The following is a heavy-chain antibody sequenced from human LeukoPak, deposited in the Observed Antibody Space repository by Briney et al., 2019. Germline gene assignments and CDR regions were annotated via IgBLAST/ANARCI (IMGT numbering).Heavy chain of an antibody. V-gene: IGHV3-23*01. CDR2: ISGSGGST. J-gene: IGHJ6*02. D-gene: IGHD2-2*01. CDR1: GFTFSSYA. Sequence: GGSLRLSCAASGFTFSSYAMSWVRQAPGKGLEWVSAISGSGGSTYYADSVKGRFTISRDNSKNTLYLQMNSPRAEDTAVYYCAKCGVVPAAKYYYYYYGMDVWGQGTTVTVSS. CDR3: AKCGVVPAAKYYYYYYGMDV.